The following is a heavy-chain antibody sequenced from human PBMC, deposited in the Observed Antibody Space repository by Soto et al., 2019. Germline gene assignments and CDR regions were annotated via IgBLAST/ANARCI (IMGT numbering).Heavy chain of an antibody. CDR2: IYYSGTT. Sequence: PSETLSLTCTVSGGSMISSKYYWSWIRQPPGKGLEWIGSIYYSGTTFDNPSLKSRVSISVDTSKNQFSLELSSVTAADAAVYYCATGGPGSYYDYWGQGTLVTVSS. CDR1: GGSMISSKYY. D-gene: IGHD3-16*01. J-gene: IGHJ4*02. CDR3: ATGGPGSYYDY. V-gene: IGHV4-39*01.